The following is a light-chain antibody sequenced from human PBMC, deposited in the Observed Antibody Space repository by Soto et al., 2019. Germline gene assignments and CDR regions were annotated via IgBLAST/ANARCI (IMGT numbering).Light chain of an antibody. J-gene: IGKJ1*01. Sequence: IVVTQSPGTLSLYPGERATLSCMASQSVSNNYVAWYQQNAGQAPRLLIYGATKRATGIPGRFSGSGSGTDFTLTISRLEPEDLAVYYCQQDGSSGTFGQGAKVDI. CDR3: QQDGSSGT. CDR2: GAT. V-gene: IGKV3-20*01. CDR1: QSVSNNY.